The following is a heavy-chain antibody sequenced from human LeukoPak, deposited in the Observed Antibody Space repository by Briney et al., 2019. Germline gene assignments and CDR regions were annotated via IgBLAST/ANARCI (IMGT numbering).Heavy chain of an antibody. D-gene: IGHD2-2*01. Sequence: SETLSLTCAVYGGSFSSYYWSWIRQPPGKGLGWIGEINHSGSTNYNPSLKGRVTISVDTSKNQFSLKLSSVTAADTAVYYCARGTYCSSTSCYRQFDYWGQGTLVTVSS. CDR1: GGSFSSYY. J-gene: IGHJ4*02. CDR3: ARGTYCSSTSCYRQFDY. V-gene: IGHV4-34*01. CDR2: INHSGST.